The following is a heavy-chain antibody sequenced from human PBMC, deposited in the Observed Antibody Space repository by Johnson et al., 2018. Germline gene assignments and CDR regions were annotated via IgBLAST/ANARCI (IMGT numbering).Heavy chain of an antibody. J-gene: IGHJ6*02. CDR1: GFTFSDYY. D-gene: IGHD3-10*01. CDR2: IRKKANGGTT. V-gene: IGHV3-71*02. CDR3: EREGDGGFVVVPMDV. Sequence: VQLGQSGGGLVQPGVSLRLSCAASGFTFSDYYMSGVRQAPGKGLEWVGFIRKKANGGTTEYAASVKGRFTISRDDSKSIPYLQMDSLRAGDTAVDDCEREGDGGFVVVPMDVWGQGTTVTVSS.